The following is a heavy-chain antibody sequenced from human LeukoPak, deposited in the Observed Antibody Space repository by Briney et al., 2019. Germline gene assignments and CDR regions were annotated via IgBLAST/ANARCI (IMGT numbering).Heavy chain of an antibody. Sequence: ASVKVSCKASGYTFTSYGITWVRQAPGQGLEWMGWISAYNGNTNYAQKVQGRVTMTTDTSTSTAYMELRSLRSDDTAVYYCAREERGVGGGGYYGMDVWGQGTTVTVSS. V-gene: IGHV1-18*01. J-gene: IGHJ6*02. CDR3: AREERGVGGGGYYGMDV. CDR2: ISAYNGNT. D-gene: IGHD3-16*01. CDR1: GYTFTSYG.